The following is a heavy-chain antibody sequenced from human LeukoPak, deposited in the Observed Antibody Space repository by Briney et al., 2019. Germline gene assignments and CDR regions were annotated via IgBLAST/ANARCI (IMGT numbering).Heavy chain of an antibody. CDR2: IIPIFGTA. V-gene: IGHV1-69*05. CDR3: AREAAGGGWSYYYYYLDV. Sequence: SVKVSCKSSGATCSSYAISWVRQAPGQAREWMGRIIPIFGTAHYAKKFEGRDTTTTDETTSSAYMELSTLRSEDTAVYYCAREAAGGGWSYYYYYLDVWGKGTTVTVSS. D-gene: IGHD6-19*01. CDR1: GATCSSYA. J-gene: IGHJ6*03.